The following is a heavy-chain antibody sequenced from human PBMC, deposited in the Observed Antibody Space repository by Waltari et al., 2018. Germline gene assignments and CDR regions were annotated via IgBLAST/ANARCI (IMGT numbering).Heavy chain of an antibody. CDR2: ICGGGST. D-gene: IGHD1-26*01. Sequence: EVQLLESGGGLVQPGGSLRLSCAASGFTFSSYAMSWVRQAPGQGLEWVAVICGGGSTYYADSVKGRFTISRDNSKNTLYLQMNSLRAEDTAVYYCAKIAGGSYHPWGQGTLVTVSS. CDR3: AKIAGGSYHP. J-gene: IGHJ5*02. V-gene: IGHV3-23*03. CDR1: GFTFSSYA.